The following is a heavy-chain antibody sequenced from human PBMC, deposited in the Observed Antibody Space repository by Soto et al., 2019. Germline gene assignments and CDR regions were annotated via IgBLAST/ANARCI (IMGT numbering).Heavy chain of an antibody. CDR3: ASLTGPMSYYYYYGMDV. CDR1: GGSISSGGYY. J-gene: IGHJ6*02. Sequence: SETLSLTCTVSGGSISSGGYYWSWIRQHPGKGLEWIGYIYYSGSTYYNQSLKSRVTISVDTSKNQFSLKLSSVTAADTAVYYCASLTGPMSYYYYYGMDVWGQGTTVTVSS. V-gene: IGHV4-31*03. D-gene: IGHD3-22*01. CDR2: IYYSGST.